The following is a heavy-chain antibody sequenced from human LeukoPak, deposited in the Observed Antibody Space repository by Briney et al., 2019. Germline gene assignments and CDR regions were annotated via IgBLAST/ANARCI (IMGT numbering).Heavy chain of an antibody. Sequence: ASVKVSCKVSGYTLTELSMHWVRQAPGKGLEWMGGFDPEDGETIYAQKFQGRVTMTEDTSTDTAYMELSSLRSEDTAVYYCATVLYVWGSYRFNWFDPWGQGTLVTVSS. CDR3: ATVLYVWGSYRFNWFDP. V-gene: IGHV1-24*01. CDR1: GYTLTELS. D-gene: IGHD3-16*02. J-gene: IGHJ5*02. CDR2: FDPEDGET.